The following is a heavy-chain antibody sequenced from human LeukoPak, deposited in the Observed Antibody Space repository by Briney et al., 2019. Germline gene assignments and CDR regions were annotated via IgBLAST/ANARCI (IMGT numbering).Heavy chain of an antibody. CDR1: GGSFSGYY. CDR3: ARKDSYYFDY. V-gene: IGHV4-34*01. Sequence: PSETLSLTCAVYGGSFSGYYWSWIRQPPGKGLERIGEINHSGSTNYNPSLKSRVTISVDTSKNQFSLKPSSVTAADTAVYYCARKDSYYFDYWGQGTLVTVSS. D-gene: IGHD2-15*01. J-gene: IGHJ4*02. CDR2: INHSGST.